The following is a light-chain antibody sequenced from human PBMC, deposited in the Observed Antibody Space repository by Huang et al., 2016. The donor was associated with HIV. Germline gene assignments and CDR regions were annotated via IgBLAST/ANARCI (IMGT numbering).Light chain of an antibody. Sequence: DIQMTQSPSSLSASVGDRVTITCRASQDISNYLNWYQQKPGKAPKLLIYAASSLQSGVPSRFRGSGSGTDFTLTISSLQPEDFATYYCQQSYSTPWTFGQGTKVEIK. CDR2: AAS. J-gene: IGKJ1*01. V-gene: IGKV1-39*01. CDR1: QDISNY. CDR3: QQSYSTPWT.